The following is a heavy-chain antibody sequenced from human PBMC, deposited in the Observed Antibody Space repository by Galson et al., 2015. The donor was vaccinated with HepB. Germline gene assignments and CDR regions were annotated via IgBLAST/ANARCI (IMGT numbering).Heavy chain of an antibody. CDR3: ARDAPTYYYDSSGYYPKGP. CDR1: GYTFTSYG. V-gene: IGHV1-18*01. J-gene: IGHJ5*02. Sequence: SVKVSCKASGYTFTSYGISWVRQAPGQGLEWMGWISAYNGNTNYAQKLQGRVTMTTDTSTSTAYMELRSLRSDDTAVYYCARDAPTYYYDSSGYYPKGPWGQGTLVTVSS. D-gene: IGHD3-22*01. CDR2: ISAYNGNT.